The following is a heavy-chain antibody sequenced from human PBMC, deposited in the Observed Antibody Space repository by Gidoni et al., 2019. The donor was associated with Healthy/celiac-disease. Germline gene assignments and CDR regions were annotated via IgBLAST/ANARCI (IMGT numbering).Heavy chain of an antibody. D-gene: IGHD5-12*01. CDR2: IIPIFGTA. V-gene: IGHV1-69*12. CDR3: ARDLVSTRSGWLQHNYFDY. J-gene: IGHJ4*02. CDR1: GSTFSSYA. Sequence: QVQLVQSGAEVKKPGSSVKVSCRASGSTFSSYAISWVRQAPGQGLERMGGIIPIFGTANYAQKFQGRVTITADESTSTAYMELSSLRSEDTAVYYCARDLVSTRSGWLQHNYFDYWGQGTLVTVSS.